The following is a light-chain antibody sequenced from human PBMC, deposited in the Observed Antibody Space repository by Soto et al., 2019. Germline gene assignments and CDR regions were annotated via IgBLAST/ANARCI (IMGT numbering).Light chain of an antibody. Sequence: SALTQLPPAPGTPGQKVTLSCSGNNSHIGRNTVHWYQQLPGTAPNVLIYTNDKRPSGVPDRFSGSKSGTSASLAISGLQSEDEADYYCAAWDDSLKGHVFGTGTKVTV. J-gene: IGLJ1*01. CDR2: TND. CDR1: NSHIGRNT. V-gene: IGLV1-44*01. CDR3: AAWDDSLKGHV.